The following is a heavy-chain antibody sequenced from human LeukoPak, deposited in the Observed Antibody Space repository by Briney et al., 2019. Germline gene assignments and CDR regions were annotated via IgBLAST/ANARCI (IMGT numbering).Heavy chain of an antibody. CDR2: ISYDGSNK. Sequence: PGGSLRLSCAASGFTFSSYAMHWVRQAPGKGLEWVAVISYDGSNKYCADSVKGRFTISRDNSKNTLYLQMNSLRAEDTAVYYCARGPAQPTYYDILTGRHLNQNWFDPWGQGTLVTVSS. CDR3: ARGPAQPTYYDILTGRHLNQNWFDP. D-gene: IGHD3-9*01. CDR1: GFTFSSYA. J-gene: IGHJ5*02. V-gene: IGHV3-30*14.